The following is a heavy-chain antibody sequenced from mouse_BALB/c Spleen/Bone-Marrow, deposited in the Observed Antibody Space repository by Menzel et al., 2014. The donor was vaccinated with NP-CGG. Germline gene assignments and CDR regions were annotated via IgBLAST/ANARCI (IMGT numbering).Heavy chain of an antibody. Sequence: VQLKESGAELVKPGASVKLSCTASGFNIKDTYMHWVKQRPEQGLEWIGRIDPANGNTKYDPKFQGKATITADTSSNTAYLQLSSLTSEYTAVYYCALYYDYDVGYWGQGTTLTVSS. D-gene: IGHD2-4*01. CDR2: IDPANGNT. V-gene: IGHV14-3*02. CDR1: GFNIKDTY. J-gene: IGHJ2*01. CDR3: ALYYDYDVGY.